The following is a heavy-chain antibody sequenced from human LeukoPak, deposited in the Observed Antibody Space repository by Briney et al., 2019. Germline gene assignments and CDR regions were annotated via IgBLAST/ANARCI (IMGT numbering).Heavy chain of an antibody. D-gene: IGHD4-23*01. Sequence: SYDRSNKYYADSVKGRFTISRDNSKNTLYLQMNSLRAEDTAVYYCAKDPHGGNSYYFDYWGQGTLVTVSS. V-gene: IGHV3-30*18. CDR2: SYDRSNK. CDR3: AKDPHGGNSYYFDY. J-gene: IGHJ4*02.